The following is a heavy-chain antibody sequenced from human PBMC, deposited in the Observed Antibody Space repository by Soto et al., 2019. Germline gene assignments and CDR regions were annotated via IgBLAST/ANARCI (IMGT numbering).Heavy chain of an antibody. CDR2: ISPSGKTI. Sequence: EVQLVESGGGLVQPGGSLRLSCAASGFTFSGYEMNWVRQAPGKGLEWISYISPSGKTIYYADSVKGRFTISRDRAKDSLFLQINSPRVEDTAGYYCARDPSASITKRDPGIDYWGQGTLVTVSS. V-gene: IGHV3-48*03. D-gene: IGHD1-20*01. CDR1: GFTFSGYE. J-gene: IGHJ4*02. CDR3: ARDPSASITKRDPGIDY.